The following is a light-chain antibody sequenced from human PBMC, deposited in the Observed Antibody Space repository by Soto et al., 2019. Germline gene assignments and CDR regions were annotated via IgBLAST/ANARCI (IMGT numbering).Light chain of an antibody. CDR1: QSVSSSY. CDR2: GAS. V-gene: IGKV3-20*01. CDR3: QQYNDWPLT. J-gene: IGKJ4*01. Sequence: EIVLRRSPGTLSLSPGERAPLSCRASQSVSSSYSAWYQQKPGQAPRLLIYGASSRATGIPARFSGSGSGTEFTLTIIRLQSEDSAVYYCQQYNDWPLTFGGGTKVDIK.